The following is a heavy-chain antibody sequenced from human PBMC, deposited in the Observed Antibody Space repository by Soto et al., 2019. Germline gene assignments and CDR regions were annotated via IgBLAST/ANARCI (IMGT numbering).Heavy chain of an antibody. CDR2: ISWNRGSI. CDR1: GFTFDDYA. Sequence: EVQLVESGGGLVQPGRSLRLSCAASGFTFDDYAMHWVRQAPGKGLEWVSGISWNRGSIGYADSVKGRFTISRDNAKNSLYLQMNSLRAEDTALYYCAKDTRGYSSGWSDFDYWGQGTLVTVSS. CDR3: AKDTRGYSSGWSDFDY. V-gene: IGHV3-9*01. D-gene: IGHD6-19*01. J-gene: IGHJ4*02.